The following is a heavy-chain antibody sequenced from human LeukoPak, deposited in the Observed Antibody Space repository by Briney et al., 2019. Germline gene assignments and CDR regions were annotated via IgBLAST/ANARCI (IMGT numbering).Heavy chain of an antibody. CDR2: ISGDGGST. CDR3: AKDFEDYYDSSGYSLFDY. D-gene: IGHD3-22*01. J-gene: IGHJ4*02. CDR1: GFTFSSYA. V-gene: IGHV3-43*02. Sequence: PGRSLRLSCAASGFTFSSYAMHWVRQAPGKGLEWVSLISGDGGSTYYADSVKGRFTISRDNSKNSLYLQMNSLRTEDTALYYCAKDFEDYYDSSGYSLFDYWGQGTLVTVSS.